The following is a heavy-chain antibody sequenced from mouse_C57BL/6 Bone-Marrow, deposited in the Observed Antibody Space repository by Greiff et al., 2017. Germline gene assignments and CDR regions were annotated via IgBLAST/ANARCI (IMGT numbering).Heavy chain of an antibody. CDR2: IDPSDSYT. CDR3: ARGWDGYPYAMDY. V-gene: IGHV1-69*01. D-gene: IGHD2-3*01. J-gene: IGHJ4*01. CDR1: GYTFTSYW. Sequence: QVQLQQPGAELVMPGASVKLSCKASGYTFTSYWMHWVKQRPGQGLEWIGEIDPSDSYTNSNQKFKGKSTLTVDKSSSTAYMQLSSLTSEDSAVYYCARGWDGYPYAMDYWGQGTSVTVSS.